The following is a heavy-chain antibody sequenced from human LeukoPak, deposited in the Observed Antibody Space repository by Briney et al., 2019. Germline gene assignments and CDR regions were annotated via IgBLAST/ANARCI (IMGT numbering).Heavy chain of an antibody. D-gene: IGHD3-10*01. CDR3: ARDGLYYGSGSYHAPFDY. CDR1: GGTFSSYA. V-gene: IGHV1-69*05. CDR2: IIPIFGTA. J-gene: IGHJ4*02. Sequence: SVKVSCKASGGTFSSYAISWVRQAPGQRLQWMGGIIPIFGTANYAQKFQGRVTITTDESTSTAYMELSSLRSEDTAVYYCARDGLYYGSGSYHAPFDYWGQGTLVTVSS.